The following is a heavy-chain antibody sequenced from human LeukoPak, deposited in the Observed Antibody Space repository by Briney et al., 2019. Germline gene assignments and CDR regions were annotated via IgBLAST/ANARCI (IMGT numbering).Heavy chain of an antibody. V-gene: IGHV3-13*01. CDR1: GFTFSSYD. CDR2: IGTAGDT. D-gene: IGHD2-2*01. Sequence: GGSLRLSCAASGFTFSSYDMHWVRQATGKGLEWVSAIGTAGDTYYPSSVKGRFTISRENAKNSLYLQMNSLRAGDTAVYYCARGVPAASNYYYYGMDVWGQGTTVTVSS. J-gene: IGHJ6*02. CDR3: ARGVPAASNYYYYGMDV.